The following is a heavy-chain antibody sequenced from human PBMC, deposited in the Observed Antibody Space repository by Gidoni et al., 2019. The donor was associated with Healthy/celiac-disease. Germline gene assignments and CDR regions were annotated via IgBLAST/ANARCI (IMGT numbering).Heavy chain of an antibody. D-gene: IGHD3-3*01. CDR3: AREASDFWSGYHTNTFDP. J-gene: IGHJ5*02. CDR2: IYSGSST. Sequence: EVQLVESGGGLIQHGGSLRHSCAASGFTVGSNYMSWVRQAPGKGLEWVSVIYSGSSTYYADSVKRRFTISIDNSNNTLYLQMISLRAEDTAVYYCAREASDFWSGYHTNTFDPWGQGTLVTVSS. V-gene: IGHV3-53*01. CDR1: GFTVGSNY.